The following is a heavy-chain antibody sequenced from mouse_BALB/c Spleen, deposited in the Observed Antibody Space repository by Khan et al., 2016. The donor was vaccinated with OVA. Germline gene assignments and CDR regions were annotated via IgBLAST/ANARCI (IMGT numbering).Heavy chain of an antibody. D-gene: IGHD6-1*01. Sequence: VQLVESGPELMKPGETVKISCKASGYTFTNYGMNWVKQTPGEGLKWMGWINPYTGEPTYAVDFKGRFAFTLDTSASTAYLQINNLTTEDTASFGYARVEYNETMDYWGQGTSVTVAS. CDR2: INPYTGEP. V-gene: IGHV9-3-1*01. J-gene: IGHJ4*01. CDR1: GYTFTNYG. CDR3: ARVEYNETMDY.